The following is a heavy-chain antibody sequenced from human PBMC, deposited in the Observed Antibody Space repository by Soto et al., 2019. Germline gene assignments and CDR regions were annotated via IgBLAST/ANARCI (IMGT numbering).Heavy chain of an antibody. CDR2: IYHSGST. Sequence: SETLSLTCAVSGGSISSGGYSWSWIRQPPGKGLEWIGYIYHSGSTYYNPSLKSRVTISVDRSKNQFSLKLSSVTAADTAVYYFATIGTPATGLYYFDFWGQGTLVTVSS. D-gene: IGHD1-1*01. CDR3: ATIGTPATGLYYFDF. V-gene: IGHV4-30-2*01. CDR1: GGSISSGGYS. J-gene: IGHJ4*02.